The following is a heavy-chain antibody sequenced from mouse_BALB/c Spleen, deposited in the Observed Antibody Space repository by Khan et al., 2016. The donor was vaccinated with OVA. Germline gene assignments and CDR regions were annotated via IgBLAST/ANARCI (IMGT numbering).Heavy chain of an antibody. D-gene: IGHD2-3*01. CDR2: ISYSGNT. V-gene: IGHV3-2*02. J-gene: IGHJ4*01. Sequence: DVKLQESGPGLVKPSQSLSLTCTVTGYSITSDYAWNWIRQFPGNKLEWMGYISYSGNTNYNPALKSRISITRDTSKNQFFLQLNSVTTEDTATYYCARDGSRYNYAMDYWGQGTSVTVSS. CDR1: GYSITSDYA. CDR3: ARDGSRYNYAMDY.